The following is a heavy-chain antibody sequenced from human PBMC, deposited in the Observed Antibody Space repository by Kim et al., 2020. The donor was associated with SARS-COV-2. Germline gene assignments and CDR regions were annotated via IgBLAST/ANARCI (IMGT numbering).Heavy chain of an antibody. CDR3: ARGAVAGDDALDI. CDR2: ISYDGSNK. Sequence: GGSLRLSCAASGFTFSSYGMHWVRQAPGKGLEWVAVISYDGSNKYYADSVKGRFTISRDNSKNTLYLQMNSLRAEDTAVYYCARGAVAGDDALDIWGQGTMVTVSS. V-gene: IGHV3-30*03. CDR1: GFTFSSYG. D-gene: IGHD6-19*01. J-gene: IGHJ3*02.